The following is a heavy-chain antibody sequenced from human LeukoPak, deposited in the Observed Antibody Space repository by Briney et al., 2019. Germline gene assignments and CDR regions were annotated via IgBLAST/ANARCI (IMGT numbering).Heavy chain of an antibody. V-gene: IGHV3-21*01. J-gene: IGHJ3*02. CDR1: GFTFSSYS. Sequence: PGGSLRLSCAASGFTFSSYSMNWVRQAPGEGLEWVSSISGSSGYIYYADSVKGRFTISRDNAKNSLYLQMNGLRAEDTAVYCCARDQSSGSPAFDIWGQGTMVTVSS. CDR2: ISGSSGYI. CDR3: ARDQSSGSPAFDI. D-gene: IGHD1-26*01.